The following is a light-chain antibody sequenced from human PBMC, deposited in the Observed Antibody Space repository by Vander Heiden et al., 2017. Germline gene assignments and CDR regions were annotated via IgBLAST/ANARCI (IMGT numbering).Light chain of an antibody. J-gene: IGKJ2*01. CDR1: QSISNW. CDR3: QQYNSS. Sequence: DIQMPQSPSTLSASVGDRVTITCRASQSISNWLAWYQQKLGKAPKLLIDKASSLESGVPSRFSGSGSGTEFTLTISSLQPDDFATYYCQQYNSSFGQGTKLEIK. V-gene: IGKV1-5*03. CDR2: KAS.